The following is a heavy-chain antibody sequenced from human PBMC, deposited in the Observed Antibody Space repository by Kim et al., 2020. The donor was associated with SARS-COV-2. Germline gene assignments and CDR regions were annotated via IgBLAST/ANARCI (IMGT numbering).Heavy chain of an antibody. Sequence: ASVKVSCKVSGYTLTELSMHWVRQAPGKGLEWMGGFDPEDGETIYAQKFQGRVTMTEDTSTDTAYMELSSLRSEDTAVYYCATHPPYCSSTSCYYYGMDVWGHGTTVTVSS. J-gene: IGHJ6*02. CDR1: GYTLTELS. CDR3: ATHPPYCSSTSCYYYGMDV. CDR2: FDPEDGET. D-gene: IGHD2-2*01. V-gene: IGHV1-24*01.